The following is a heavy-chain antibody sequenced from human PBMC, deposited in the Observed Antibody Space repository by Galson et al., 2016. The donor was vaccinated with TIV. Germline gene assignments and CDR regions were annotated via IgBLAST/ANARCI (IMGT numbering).Heavy chain of an antibody. CDR3: ARDRLGAKRAFDI. CDR1: GYTFTSHT. D-gene: IGHD3-16*01. CDR2: INVGNGNT. J-gene: IGHJ3*02. Sequence: SVKVSCKASGYTFTSHTMHWVRQAPGQRLEWMGWINVGNGNTKYVQKFKGRVTITSDTSARIAYMELSTLTSEVTAMYYCARDRLGAKRAFDIWGQGTLVTVSS. V-gene: IGHV1-3*01.